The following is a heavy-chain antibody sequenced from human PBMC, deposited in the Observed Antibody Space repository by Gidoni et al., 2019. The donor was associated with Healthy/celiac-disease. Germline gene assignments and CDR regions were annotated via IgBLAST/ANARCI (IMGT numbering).Heavy chain of an antibody. Sequence: QLQLQESGPGLVQPPETPSLTCTVSGGSTRSSSYYWGWVRQPPGKGLEWIGSIYFSGSTYYNPSLKSRVTISVDTSKSKFSLKLSSVTAADAAVYYCARVRFLEWLPYFDYWGQGTLVTVSS. V-gene: IGHV4-39*07. D-gene: IGHD3-3*01. CDR1: GGSTRSSSYY. CDR2: IYFSGST. J-gene: IGHJ4*02. CDR3: ARVRFLEWLPYFDY.